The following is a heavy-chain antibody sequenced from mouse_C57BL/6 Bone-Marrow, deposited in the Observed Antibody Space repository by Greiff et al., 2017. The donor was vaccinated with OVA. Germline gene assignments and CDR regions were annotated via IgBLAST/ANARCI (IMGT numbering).Heavy chain of an antibody. CDR3: TRGCVLLRSWFAY. J-gene: IGHJ3*01. CDR2: IYPGNSDT. Sequence: VQLQQSGTVLARPGASVKMSCKTSGYTFTSYWMHWVKQRPGQGLEWIGAIYPGNSDTSYNQKFKGKAKLTAVTSASTAYMELSSLTNEDSAVYYCTRGCVLLRSWFAYWGQGTLVTVSA. V-gene: IGHV1-5*01. CDR1: GYTFTSYW. D-gene: IGHD1-1*01.